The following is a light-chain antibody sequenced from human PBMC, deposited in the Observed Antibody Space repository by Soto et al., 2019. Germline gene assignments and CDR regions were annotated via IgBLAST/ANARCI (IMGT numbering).Light chain of an antibody. Sequence: QSVLTQPASVSGSPGQSITISCTGTISDVGSYNYVSWYQQYPGKAPKLMIYDVSTRPSGVSDRFSGSKSGNTASLTISGLRAEDEADYYCSSYSAMGTYVFGAGTKVTVL. J-gene: IGLJ1*01. V-gene: IGLV2-14*03. CDR2: DVS. CDR3: SSYSAMGTYV. CDR1: ISDVGSYNY.